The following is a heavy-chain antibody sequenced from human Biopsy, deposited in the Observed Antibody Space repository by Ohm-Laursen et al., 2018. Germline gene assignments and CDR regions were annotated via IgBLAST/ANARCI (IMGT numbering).Heavy chain of an antibody. CDR3: ARMEQPHDY. V-gene: IGHV4-31*03. Sequence: TLSLTCRASGASVKTSGYFWAWIRQRPGKGLEWIGYISYNERTHYNPSLTSRLAISFDTSNNRISLQLRSVSVADTAVYFCARMEQPHDYWGQGTLVTVSS. D-gene: IGHD6-13*01. CDR2: ISYNERT. CDR1: GASVKTSGYF. J-gene: IGHJ4*02.